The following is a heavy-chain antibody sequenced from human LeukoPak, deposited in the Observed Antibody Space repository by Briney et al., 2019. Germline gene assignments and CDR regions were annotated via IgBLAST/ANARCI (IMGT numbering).Heavy chain of an antibody. J-gene: IGHJ4*02. CDR3: ARTNYDSWSGYGYYFDY. CDR1: GGSISSYY. V-gene: IGHV4-4*09. CDR2: IYTSEST. Sequence: PSETLSLTCTVSGGSISSYYWSWIRQPPGKGLEWIGYIYTSESTNYNPSLKSRVTISVDTSKNQSSLKLSSVTAADTSVYYCARTNYDSWSGYGYYFDYWGQGTLVTVSS. D-gene: IGHD3-3*01.